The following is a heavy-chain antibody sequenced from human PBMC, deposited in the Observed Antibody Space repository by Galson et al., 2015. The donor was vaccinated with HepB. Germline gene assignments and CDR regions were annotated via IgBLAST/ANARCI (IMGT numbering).Heavy chain of an antibody. V-gene: IGHV1-46*01. CDR2: INPSGGST. J-gene: IGHJ4*02. CDR3: ARDLSGGTGTDY. Sequence: SVKVSCKASGYTFTSYYMHWVRQAPGQGLEWMGIINPSGGSTSYAQKFQGRVTMTRDTSTSTVYMELSSMRSEDTAVYYCARDLSGGTGTDYWGQGTLVTVSS. D-gene: IGHD1-1*01. CDR1: GYTFTSYY.